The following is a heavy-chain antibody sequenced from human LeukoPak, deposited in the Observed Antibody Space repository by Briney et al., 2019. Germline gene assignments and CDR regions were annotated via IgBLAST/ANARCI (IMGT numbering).Heavy chain of an antibody. V-gene: IGHV4-59*01. CDR3: ASMQNCQGWFDP. CDR1: GGSISSYY. CDR2: IYYSGST. D-gene: IGHD1-1*01. J-gene: IGHJ5*02. Sequence: SETLSLTCTVSGGSISSYYWSWIRQPPGKGLEWIGYIYYSGSTNYNPSLKSRVTISVDTSKNQFSLRLSSVTAADTAVYYCASMQNCQGWFDPWGQGTLVTVSS.